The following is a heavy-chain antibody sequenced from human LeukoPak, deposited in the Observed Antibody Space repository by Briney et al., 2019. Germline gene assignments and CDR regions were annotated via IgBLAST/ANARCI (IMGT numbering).Heavy chain of an antibody. D-gene: IGHD3-3*01. CDR1: GFTFITHS. J-gene: IGHJ4*02. CDR3: AKWTQGITIFGAFDY. CDR2: ISGSGGST. Sequence: GGSLRLSCAASGFTFITHSMHWVRQTPGKGLEWVSAISGSGGSTYYADSVKGRFTISRDNSKNTLYLQMNSLRAEDTAVYYCAKWTQGITIFGAFDYWGQGTLVTVSS. V-gene: IGHV3-23*01.